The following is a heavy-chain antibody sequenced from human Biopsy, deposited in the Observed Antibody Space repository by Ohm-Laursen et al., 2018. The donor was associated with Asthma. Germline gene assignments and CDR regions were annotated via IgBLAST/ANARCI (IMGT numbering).Heavy chain of an antibody. J-gene: IGHJ4*02. CDR1: GFTFHNYV. V-gene: IGHV3-30-3*01. D-gene: IGHD6-6*01. CDR3: ARGKTWGRSYYFDY. CDR2: IFFDGSNK. Sequence: SLRLSCAAPGFTFHNYVMHWVRQAPGKGLEWVAGIFFDGSNKYYADSVKGRFTISRDNSKDTLYLHVNSLRGDDTAVYYCARGKTWGRSYYFDYWGQGTLVTVSS.